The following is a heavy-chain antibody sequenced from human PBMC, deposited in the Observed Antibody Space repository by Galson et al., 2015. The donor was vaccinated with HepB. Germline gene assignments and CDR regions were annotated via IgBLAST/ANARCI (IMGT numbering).Heavy chain of an antibody. CDR2: ISYDGSNK. CDR1: GFTFSSYG. J-gene: IGHJ4*02. V-gene: IGHV3-30*18. Sequence: SLRLSCAASGFTFSSYGMHWVRQAPGKGLEWVAVISYDGSNKYYADSVKGRFTISRDNSKNTLYLQMNSLRIEDTAVYYCAKSLVVVTTPFDYWGQGTLVTVSS. CDR3: AKSLVVVTTPFDY. D-gene: IGHD3-22*01.